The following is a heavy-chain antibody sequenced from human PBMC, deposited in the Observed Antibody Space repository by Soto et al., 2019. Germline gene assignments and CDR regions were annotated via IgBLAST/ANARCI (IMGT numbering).Heavy chain of an antibody. D-gene: IGHD2-15*01. CDR1: GFSVTNAW. Sequence: EVQLVDSGGGLVKPVGSLRLSCAASGFSVTNAWMNWVRQATGKGLEWVGRVYTRAEGGAKNYAAPVKSLFTISRDESKNTGDLQINSLMTEETVFYYCTTGSVEGFWGQGTTVTVSS. CDR2: VYTRAEGGAK. J-gene: IGHJ6*02. CDR3: TTGSVEGF. V-gene: IGHV3-15*06.